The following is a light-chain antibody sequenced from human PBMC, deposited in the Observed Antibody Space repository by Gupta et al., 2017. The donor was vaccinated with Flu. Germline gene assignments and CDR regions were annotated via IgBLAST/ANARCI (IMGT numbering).Light chain of an antibody. CDR3: QQHGSYPRT. CDR1: RVIGNA. Sequence: PSSLSLSVGDRVTITCRASRVIGNALGWYHQKPGKAPKLLIYAASSLQNGVPSRFSGSGSGTEFALVISSLQSEDFAAFYCQQHGSYPRTFGQGTKVEIK. J-gene: IGKJ1*01. CDR2: AAS. V-gene: IGKV1-17*01.